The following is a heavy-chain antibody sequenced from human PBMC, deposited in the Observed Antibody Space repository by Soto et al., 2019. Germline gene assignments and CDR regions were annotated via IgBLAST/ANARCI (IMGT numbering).Heavy chain of an antibody. CDR3: ASTRTDSYNNYYYYYGMDV. J-gene: IGHJ6*02. D-gene: IGHD1-26*01. V-gene: IGHV3-21*01. CDR1: GFTFSSYN. CDR2: INSSSSYI. Sequence: EVQLVESGGGLVKPGGSLRLSCAASGFTFSSYNMNWVRQAPGKGLEWVSSINSSSSYIYYADSVKGRVTISRDNAKNALCLQMNSLRDEDTAVYYCASTRTDSYNNYYYYYGMDVWGQGTTVTVSS.